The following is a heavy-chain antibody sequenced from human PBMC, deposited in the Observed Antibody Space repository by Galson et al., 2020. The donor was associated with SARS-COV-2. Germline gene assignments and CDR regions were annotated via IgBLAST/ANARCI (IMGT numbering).Heavy chain of an antibody. CDR2: ISYDGSNK. Sequence: GGSLRLSCAASGFTFSSYGMHWVRQAPGKGLEWVAVISYDGSNKYYADSVKGRFTISRDNSKNTLYLQMNSLRAEDTAVYYCARERAMGGWFGELLYAAFDYWGQGTLVTVSS. CDR1: GFTFSSYG. J-gene: IGHJ4*02. V-gene: IGHV3-30*03. D-gene: IGHD3-10*01. CDR3: ARERAMGGWFGELLYAAFDY.